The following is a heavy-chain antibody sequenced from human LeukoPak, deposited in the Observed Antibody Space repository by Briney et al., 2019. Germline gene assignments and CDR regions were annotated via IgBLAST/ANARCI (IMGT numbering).Heavy chain of an antibody. CDR1: GFTFSSYG. Sequence: GGSLRLSCAASGFTFSSYGMHWVRQAPGKGLEWVAVISYDGSNKYYADSVKGRFTISRDNSKNTLYLQMNSLRAEDTAAYYCAKDGVATIMGGYFDYWGQGTLVTVSS. CDR3: AKDGVATIMGGYFDY. J-gene: IGHJ4*02. CDR2: ISYDGSNK. D-gene: IGHD5-12*01. V-gene: IGHV3-30*18.